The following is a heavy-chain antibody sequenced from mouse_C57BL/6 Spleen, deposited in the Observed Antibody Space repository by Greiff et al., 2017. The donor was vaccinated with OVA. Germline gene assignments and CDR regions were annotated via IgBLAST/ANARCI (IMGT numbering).Heavy chain of an antibody. D-gene: IGHD1-1*01. J-gene: IGHJ2*01. CDR2: IDPNSGGT. CDR1: GYTFTSYW. Sequence: QVQLKQPGAELVKPGASVKLSCKASGYTFTSYWMHWVKQRPGRGLEWIGRIDPNSGGTKYNEKFKSKATLTVDKPSSTAYMQLSSLTSEDSAVYYCARERGTVVATDYFDYWGQGTTLTVSS. CDR3: ARERGTVVATDYFDY. V-gene: IGHV1-72*01.